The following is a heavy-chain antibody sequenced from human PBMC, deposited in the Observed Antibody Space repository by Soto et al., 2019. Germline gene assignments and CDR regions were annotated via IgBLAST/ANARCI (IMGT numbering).Heavy chain of an antibody. CDR1: GFTFSSYG. CDR3: ARDGNVLLWFGEGDDAFDI. D-gene: IGHD3-10*01. J-gene: IGHJ3*02. V-gene: IGHV3-33*01. Sequence: GGSLRLSCAASGFTFSSYGMHWVRQAPGKGLEWVAVIWYDGSNKYYADSVKGRFTISRDNSKNTLYLQMNSLRAEDTAVDYCARDGNVLLWFGEGDDAFDIWGQGTMVTVSS. CDR2: IWYDGSNK.